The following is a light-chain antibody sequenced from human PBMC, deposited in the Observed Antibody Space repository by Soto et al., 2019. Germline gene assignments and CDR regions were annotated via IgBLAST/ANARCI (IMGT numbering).Light chain of an antibody. CDR2: GAS. CDR1: QSVSSN. CDR3: QQYNNWPPWT. Sequence: EIVLTQSPDTLSLSPGERATLSCRASQSVSSNLAWYQQKPGQAPRLLIYGASTRATGIPDRFSGSGSGTEFTLTISSLQSEDFAVYYCQQYNNWPPWTFGQGTKVDIK. J-gene: IGKJ1*01. V-gene: IGKV3-15*01.